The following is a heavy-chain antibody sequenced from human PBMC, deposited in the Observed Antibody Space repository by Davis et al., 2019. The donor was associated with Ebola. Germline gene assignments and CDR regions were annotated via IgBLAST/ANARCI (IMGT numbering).Heavy chain of an antibody. CDR2: IIPILGIA. D-gene: IGHD6-13*01. V-gene: IGHV1-69*10. Sequence: SVKVSCKASGGTFSSYAISWVRQAPGQGLEWMGGIIPILGIANYAQKFQGRVTITADESTSTAYMELSSLRSEDTAVYYCAREAALGAAGLLFDYWGQGTLVTVSS. CDR3: AREAALGAAGLLFDY. CDR1: GGTFSSYA. J-gene: IGHJ4*02.